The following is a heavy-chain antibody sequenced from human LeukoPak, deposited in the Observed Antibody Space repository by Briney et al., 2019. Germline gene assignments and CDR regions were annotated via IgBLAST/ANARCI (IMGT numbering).Heavy chain of an antibody. D-gene: IGHD3-22*01. J-gene: IGHJ4*02. CDR2: INTDGSAT. Sequence: PGGSLRLSCGASGFTFSSYWLNWVRQPPGKGLAWVSRINTDGSATDYADSVKGGFTISRDNAKNTVYLQMDTLSGEDTAVYYCVRADYDSSGYHFDNWGRGILVTVCS. CDR3: VRADYDSSGYHFDN. CDR1: GFTFSSYW. V-gene: IGHV3-74*01.